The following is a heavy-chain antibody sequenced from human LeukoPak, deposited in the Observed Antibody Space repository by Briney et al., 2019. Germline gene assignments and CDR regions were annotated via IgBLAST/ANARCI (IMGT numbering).Heavy chain of an antibody. CDR1: GFTFSNYA. CDR3: AGDLYYHDSSGYYGGFDY. D-gene: IGHD3-22*01. J-gene: IGHJ4*02. Sequence: GGSLRLSCAASGFTFSNYAMSWVRQAPGKGLEWVSAISARGGYTYSADSVKGRFTISRDDSKNTLYQQMNSLRAEDTAIYYCAGDLYYHDSSGYYGGFDYWGQGTLVTVSS. V-gene: IGHV3-23*01. CDR2: ISARGGYT.